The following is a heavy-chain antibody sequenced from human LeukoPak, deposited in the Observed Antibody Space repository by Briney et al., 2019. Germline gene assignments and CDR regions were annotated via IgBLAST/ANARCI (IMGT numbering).Heavy chain of an antibody. CDR3: TRGGGPCGGGGCRSFDAFDF. J-gene: IGHJ3*01. V-gene: IGHV3-69-1*01. CDR1: GFTFTDYT. CDR2: ITARV. D-gene: IGHD2-15*01. Sequence: GGSLRLSCVASGFTFTDYTLNWVRQAPGKGLEWVSSITARVTYADSVRGRFTLSRDVAKTSAFLQMNSLRVDDTGVYYCTRGGGPCGGGGCRSFDAFDFWGQGTLVSVSS.